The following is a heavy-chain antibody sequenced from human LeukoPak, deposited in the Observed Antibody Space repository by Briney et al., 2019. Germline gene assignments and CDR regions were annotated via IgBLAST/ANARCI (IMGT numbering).Heavy chain of an antibody. CDR1: GFSLSTSGMC. Sequence: SGPALVKPTQTLTLTCTFSGFSLSTSGMCVSWIRQPPGKALEWLARIDWDDDKYYSTSLKTRLTISKDTSINQVVLTMTNMDASVTPTYYCARSISDSSGYYYPDYWGQGTLVTISS. D-gene: IGHD3-22*01. V-gene: IGHV2-70*11. J-gene: IGHJ4*02. CDR2: IDWDDDK. CDR3: ARSISDSSGYYYPDY.